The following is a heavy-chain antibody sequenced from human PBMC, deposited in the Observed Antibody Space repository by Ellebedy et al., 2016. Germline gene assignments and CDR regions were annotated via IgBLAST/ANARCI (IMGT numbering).Heavy chain of an antibody. CDR1: GGSISSYY. J-gene: IGHJ3*02. D-gene: IGHD3-10*01. CDR3: ARDRGSGSWGAFDI. CDR2: IYYSGST. V-gene: IGHV4-59*06. Sequence: SETLSLXXTVSGGSISSYYWSWIRQPPGKGLEWIGYIYYSGSTYYNPSLKSRVTISVDTSKNQFSLKLSSVTAADTAVYYCARDRGSGSWGAFDIWGQGTMVTVSS.